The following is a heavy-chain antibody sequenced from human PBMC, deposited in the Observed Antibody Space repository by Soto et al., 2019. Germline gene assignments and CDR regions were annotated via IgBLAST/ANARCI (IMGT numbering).Heavy chain of an antibody. CDR2: ISGNGGST. D-gene: IGHD2-2*01. V-gene: IGHV3-23*01. CDR3: AKRPASIITFDY. Sequence: EVQLLDSGGGLVQPGGSLRLSCAASGFTFSNYAMSWVRQAPGKGLEWVSTISGNGGSTYYADSVKGRFTISRYNSKNMLFLQINSLRDDDSTVYYCAKRPASIITFDYWGQGTPVTVSS. J-gene: IGHJ4*02. CDR1: GFTFSNYA.